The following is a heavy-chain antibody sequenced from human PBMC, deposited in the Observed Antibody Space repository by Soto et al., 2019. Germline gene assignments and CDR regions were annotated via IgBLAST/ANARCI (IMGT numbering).Heavy chain of an antibody. CDR3: ARGLYCGDTSCPLYYYYMDV. Sequence: QVQLQQWGAGLLQPSETLSLTCAVYGGSFSTYYWSWIRQPPGKGLEWIGEINHSGNTNYNPSLKSRVTISVDTSKNQFSLKLSSVTAADTAMYYCARGLYCGDTSCPLYYYYMDVWDKGITVTVSS. CDR1: GGSFSTYY. J-gene: IGHJ6*03. CDR2: INHSGNT. V-gene: IGHV4-34*01. D-gene: IGHD2-2*01.